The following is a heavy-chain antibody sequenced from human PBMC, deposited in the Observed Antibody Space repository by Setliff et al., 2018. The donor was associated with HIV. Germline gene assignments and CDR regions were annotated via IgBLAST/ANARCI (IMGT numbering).Heavy chain of an antibody. Sequence: GGSLILSCAASGFTFSTYWMNWVRQAPGKGLEWVANIKADGSEKYYVGSVKGRFTISRDNAKNSLFLQMNSLRAEDTAVYYCARGHYSSSSGWGRGTLVTVSS. J-gene: IGHJ4*02. CDR1: GFTFSTYW. CDR3: ARGHYSSSSG. CDR2: IKADGSEK. D-gene: IGHD6-6*01. V-gene: IGHV3-7*03.